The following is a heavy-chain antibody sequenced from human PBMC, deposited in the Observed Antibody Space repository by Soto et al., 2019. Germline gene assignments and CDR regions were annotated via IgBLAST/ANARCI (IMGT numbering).Heavy chain of an antibody. D-gene: IGHD6-13*01. V-gene: IGHV3-30*18. J-gene: IGHJ4*02. CDR3: AKAPGVAAAGPPFDY. Sequence: LRLSCAASGFTFSSYGMHWVRQSPGKGLEWVAVISYDGSNKYYADSVEGRFTISRDNSKNTQYLQMNSLRAEDTAVYYCAKAPGVAAAGPPFDYWGQGTLVTVSS. CDR2: ISYDGSNK. CDR1: GFTFSSYG.